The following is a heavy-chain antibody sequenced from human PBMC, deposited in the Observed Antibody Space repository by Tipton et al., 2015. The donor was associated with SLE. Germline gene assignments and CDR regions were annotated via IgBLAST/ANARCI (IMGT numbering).Heavy chain of an antibody. CDR2: VYYSGST. D-gene: IGHD2/OR15-2a*01. CDR1: GGPISSSSYY. CDR3: ARGLKNSNYYYYYYMDV. Sequence: TLSLTCTVSGGPISSSSYYWGWIRQPPGKGLEWIGSVYYSGSTYYNPSLKSRVTISVDTSKNQFSLKLSSVTAADTSVYYCARGLKNSNYYYYYYMDVWGKGTTVTVSS. J-gene: IGHJ6*03. V-gene: IGHV4-39*07.